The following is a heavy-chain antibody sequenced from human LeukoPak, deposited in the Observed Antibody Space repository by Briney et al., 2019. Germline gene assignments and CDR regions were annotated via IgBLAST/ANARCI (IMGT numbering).Heavy chain of an antibody. CDR2: IKHSGSI. CDR3: ARHRRDGSPTQD. D-gene: IGHD5-24*01. CDR1: GGSFSGYY. V-gene: IGHV4-34*01. J-gene: IGHJ4*02. Sequence: SETLSLTCAVYGGSFSGYYWTWIRQPPGKGLEWIGEIKHSGSINYNPSLKSRVTISVDTSKNQFSLKLSSVTAADTAVYYCARHRRDGSPTQDWGQGILVTVSS.